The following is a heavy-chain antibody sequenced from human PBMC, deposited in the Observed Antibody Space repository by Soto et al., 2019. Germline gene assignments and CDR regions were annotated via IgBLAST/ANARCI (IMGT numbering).Heavy chain of an antibody. Sequence: ESGGGLVQPGGSLRLSCAASGFTFSNYWMSWVRQAPGKGLEWVACIKQDGSEKYYVDSVKGRFTISRDNAKNSLYLQMNSLRAEDTAVYYCARALAAAEYYYDYWGQGTLVTVSS. CDR3: ARALAAAEYYYDY. CDR2: IKQDGSEK. D-gene: IGHD6-13*01. V-gene: IGHV3-7*05. CDR1: GFTFSNYW. J-gene: IGHJ4*02.